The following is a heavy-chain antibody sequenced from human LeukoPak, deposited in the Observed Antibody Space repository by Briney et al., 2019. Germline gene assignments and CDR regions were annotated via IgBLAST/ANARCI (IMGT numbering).Heavy chain of an antibody. CDR2: ISSSCSTI. CDR1: GFTFSSYG. D-gene: IGHD5-12*01. J-gene: IGHJ4*02. V-gene: IGHV3-48*02. CDR3: AISPAPVDIVAGFDY. Sequence: PGGSLTRSCAASGFTFSSYGMSWLRQAPGQGLEGVSYISSSCSTIYYADSGKGRFTISRDNAKNSVYLQMNSLRHEDTAVYYCAISPAPVDIVAGFDYWGQGPLVTVSS.